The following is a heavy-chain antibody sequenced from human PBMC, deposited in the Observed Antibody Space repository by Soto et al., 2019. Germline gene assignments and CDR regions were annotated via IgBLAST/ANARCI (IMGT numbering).Heavy chain of an antibody. CDR1: GFTFRFYG. J-gene: IGHJ5*02. D-gene: IGHD3-16*01. CDR2: ISANGDDT. V-gene: IGHV3-64*01. CDR3: VKTWNYAYDH. Sequence: DVHLVESGGGLVQAGASVKLSCAASGFTFRFYGMHWARQAPGKGLENVAGISANGDDTFYSTSVKGRFTISRDNSKSTLYLQMDSLRPEDMAIYYCVKTWNYAYDHWGQGTQVTVSS.